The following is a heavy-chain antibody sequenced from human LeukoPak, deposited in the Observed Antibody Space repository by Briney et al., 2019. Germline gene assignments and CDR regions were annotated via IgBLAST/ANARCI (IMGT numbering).Heavy chain of an antibody. D-gene: IGHD4/OR15-4a*01. CDR2: MNPNSGNT. CDR3: ARERKTDDYSLRGGYMDV. V-gene: IGHV1-8*03. J-gene: IGHJ6*03. CDR1: GYTFTSYD. Sequence: ASVKVSCKASGYTFTSYDINWVRQATGQGLEWMGWMNPNSGNTGYAQKFQGRVTITRNTSISTAYMELSSLRSEDTAVYYCARERKTDDYSLRGGYMDVWGKGTTVTVSS.